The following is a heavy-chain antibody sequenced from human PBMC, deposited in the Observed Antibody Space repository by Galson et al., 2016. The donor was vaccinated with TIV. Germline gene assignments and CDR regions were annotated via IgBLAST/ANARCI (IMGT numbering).Heavy chain of an antibody. Sequence: SLRLSCAASGFSFSRNAMHWVRQAPGRGLEWVAVISYDGTNKYYADSVKGRINISRDNSRNTLYLQMSSLRREDTAVYYCATSIVGENIYYYGMDVWGQGTTVTVSS. CDR3: ATSIVGENIYYYGMDV. J-gene: IGHJ6*02. D-gene: IGHD1-26*01. CDR2: ISYDGTNK. V-gene: IGHV3-30-3*01. CDR1: GFSFSRNA.